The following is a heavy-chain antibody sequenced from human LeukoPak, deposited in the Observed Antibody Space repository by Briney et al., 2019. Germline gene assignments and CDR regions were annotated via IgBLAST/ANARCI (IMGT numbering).Heavy chain of an antibody. Sequence: SETLSLTCAVYGGSFSGYYWSWIRQPPGKGLEWIGEINHSGSTNYNPSLKSRVTISVDTSKNQFSLKLSSVTAADTAVYYCARFLMGWHLGLGLDYWGQGTLVTVSS. CDR2: INHSGST. V-gene: IGHV4-34*01. CDR3: ARFLMGWHLGLGLDY. CDR1: GGSFSGYY. D-gene: IGHD6-19*01. J-gene: IGHJ4*02.